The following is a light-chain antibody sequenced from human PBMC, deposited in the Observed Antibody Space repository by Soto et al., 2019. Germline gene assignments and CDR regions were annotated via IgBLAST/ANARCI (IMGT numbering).Light chain of an antibody. CDR3: MQALQTPLT. J-gene: IGKJ4*01. CDR1: QSLLHSNGYNY. Sequence: DIVMTQSPLSLPVTPGEPASISCRSSQSLLHSNGYNYLDWYLQKPGQSPHLLIYLGSNRASEVPDRFSGSGSGTDFTLKISRVEAEDVGVYYCMQALQTPLTFGGGTKVDIK. CDR2: LGS. V-gene: IGKV2-28*01.